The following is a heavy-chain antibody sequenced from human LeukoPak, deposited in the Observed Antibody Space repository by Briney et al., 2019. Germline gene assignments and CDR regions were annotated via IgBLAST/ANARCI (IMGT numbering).Heavy chain of an antibody. CDR3: ARVRIAVAGLRE. D-gene: IGHD6-19*01. J-gene: IGHJ4*02. V-gene: IGHV1-2*02. Sequence: ASVKVSCKASGYTFTGYYMHWVRQAPGQGLEWMGWINPNSGGTNYAQKFQGRVTMTRDTSISTAYMELSRLRSDDTAVYYCARVRIAVAGLREWGQGTLVTVSS. CDR2: INPNSGGT. CDR1: GYTFTGYY.